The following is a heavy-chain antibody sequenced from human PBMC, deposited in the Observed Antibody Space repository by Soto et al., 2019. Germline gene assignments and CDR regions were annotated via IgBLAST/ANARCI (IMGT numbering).Heavy chain of an antibody. CDR3: ARAYDSYCSGASCYSLYFDY. Sequence: GGSLRLSCGASGFTFRSYWMSWVRQAPGKGLEWVANIKQDGSEKYYVDSVKGRFAVSRDNANNSLYLQMNSLRAEDTAVYYCARAYDSYCSGASCYSLYFDYWGQGTLVTVSS. J-gene: IGHJ4*02. CDR2: IKQDGSEK. D-gene: IGHD2-15*01. CDR1: GFTFRSYW. V-gene: IGHV3-7*01.